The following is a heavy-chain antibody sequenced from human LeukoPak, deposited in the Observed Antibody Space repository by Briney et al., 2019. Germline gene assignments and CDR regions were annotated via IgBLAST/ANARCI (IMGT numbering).Heavy chain of an antibody. CDR3: AKWSRNELGSYFDYYYYMDV. Sequence: QTGGSLRLSCAASGFTFSSYRMHWVGQAPGNGLEGVAFIRYDGSNKYYADSVKGRFTISRDNSKNTLYLQMNSLRAEDTAVYYCAKWSRNELGSYFDYYYYMDVWGKGTTVTVSS. D-gene: IGHD3-10*01. CDR1: GFTFSSYR. CDR2: IRYDGSNK. J-gene: IGHJ6*03. V-gene: IGHV3-30*02.